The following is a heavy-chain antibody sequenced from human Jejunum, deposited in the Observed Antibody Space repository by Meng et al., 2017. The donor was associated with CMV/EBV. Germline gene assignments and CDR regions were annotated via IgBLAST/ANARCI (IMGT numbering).Heavy chain of an antibody. J-gene: IGHJ4*02. D-gene: IGHD3-10*01. CDR3: ARDSMKGGGFDQ. V-gene: IGHV3-72*01. CDR2: ISNKLNAFPT. Sequence: GFTCGDPSMGWFRLPPGKGLEWFGRISNKLNAFPTQYAASVKGRYTISRDDSRSALYLQMNSLKSEDTAVYFCARDSMKGGGFDQWGQGTLVTVSS. CDR1: GFTCGDPS.